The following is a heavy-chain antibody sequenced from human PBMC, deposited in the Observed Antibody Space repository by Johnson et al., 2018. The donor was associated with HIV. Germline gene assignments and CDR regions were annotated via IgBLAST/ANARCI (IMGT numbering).Heavy chain of an antibody. V-gene: IGHV3-30*03. Sequence: QVQLVESGGGVVQPGRSLRLSCVASGFTFSSYGMHWVRQAPGKGLEWVTIISYDGSNKYYADSVKGRFTISRDNSKNTLYQQMNSLRAEDTALYYWAREIPYDYVWGSYRPGAFDIWGQGTMVTVSS. J-gene: IGHJ3*02. CDR2: ISYDGSNK. CDR1: GFTFSSYG. D-gene: IGHD3-16*02. CDR3: AREIPYDYVWGSYRPGAFDI.